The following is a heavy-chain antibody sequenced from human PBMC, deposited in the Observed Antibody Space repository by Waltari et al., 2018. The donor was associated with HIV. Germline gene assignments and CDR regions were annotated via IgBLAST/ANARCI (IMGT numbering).Heavy chain of an antibody. Sequence: QVQLQESGPGLVKPSETLSLTCTVSGYSISSGYYWGWIRQPPGKGLEWIGSIYHGGSTYYNRYLESRVTRAVDTSKNESSRKRRAVTAAETAVDYCASISYYDSSGYYSLMDYWGQGTLVTVSS. J-gene: IGHJ4*02. CDR1: GYSISSGYY. D-gene: IGHD3-22*01. CDR2: IYHGGST. V-gene: IGHV4-38-2*02. CDR3: ASISYYDSSGYYSLMDY.